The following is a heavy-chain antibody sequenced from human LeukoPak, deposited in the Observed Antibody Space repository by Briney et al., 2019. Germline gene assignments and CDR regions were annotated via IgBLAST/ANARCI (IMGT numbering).Heavy chain of an antibody. CDR2: INPNSGGT. J-gene: IGHJ4*02. CDR3: ARCKCGHCSSTSCYNLDY. CDR1: GYTFTSYY. V-gene: IGHV1-2*02. D-gene: IGHD2-2*01. Sequence: ASVKVSCKASGYTFTSYYMHWVRQAPGQGLEWMGWINPNSGGTNYAQKFQGRVTMTRDTSISTAYMELSRLRSDDTAVYYCARCKCGHCSSTSCYNLDYWGQGTLVTVSS.